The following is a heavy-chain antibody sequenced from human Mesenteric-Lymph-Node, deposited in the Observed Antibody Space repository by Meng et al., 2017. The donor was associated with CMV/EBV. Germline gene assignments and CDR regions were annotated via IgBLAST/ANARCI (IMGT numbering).Heavy chain of an antibody. V-gene: IGHV3-23*01. CDR2: ISPRDGTT. CDR1: GFTFDDYD. Sequence: GESLKISCAASGFTFDDYDMNWVRQAPGKGPEWVSSISPRDGTTYYADSVKGRFTISRDNSKNSLYLQMNSMTPEDTAMYHCTKDRGRLRGHFDWLEFESWGQGSLVTVSS. J-gene: IGHJ4*02. D-gene: IGHD3-9*01. CDR3: TKDRGRLRGHFDWLEFES.